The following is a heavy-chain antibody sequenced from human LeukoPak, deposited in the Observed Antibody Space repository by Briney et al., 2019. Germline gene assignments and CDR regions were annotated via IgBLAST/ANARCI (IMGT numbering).Heavy chain of an antibody. Sequence: PSETLSLTCTVSGGSFSNSLHYWSWIRQPPGKGLEWIGYIYYNGDTNYNPSLKSRVIISIDTSSNQFSLRLNSMTAADTAVYYCARVLRAASWRSYDYWGQGSLVTVSS. D-gene: IGHD5-18*01. J-gene: IGHJ4*02. CDR1: GGSFSNSLHY. V-gene: IGHV4-61*01. CDR3: ARVLRAASWRSYDY. CDR2: IYYNGDT.